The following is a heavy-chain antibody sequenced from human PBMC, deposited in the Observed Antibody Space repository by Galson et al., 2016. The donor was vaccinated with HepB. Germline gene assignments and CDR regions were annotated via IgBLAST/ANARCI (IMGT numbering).Heavy chain of an antibody. Sequence: SLRLSCAASGFTFSSYGMHWVRQAPGKGLEWVALISYDGSNKYYADSVKGRFTISRDNSKNTLYLQLNSLRTENTAVYYCAKDLTPVEMSTLDLWGQGTLVTASS. CDR3: AKDLTPVEMSTLDL. J-gene: IGHJ4*02. V-gene: IGHV3-30*18. CDR2: ISYDGSNK. CDR1: GFTFSSYG. D-gene: IGHD5-24*01.